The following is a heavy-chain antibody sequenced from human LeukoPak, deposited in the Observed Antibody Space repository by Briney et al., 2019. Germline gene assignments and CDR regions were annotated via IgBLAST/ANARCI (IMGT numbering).Heavy chain of an antibody. CDR2: IHYSGNT. Sequence: PSETLSLTCSVSGDSISNFYWNWIRQPPGKRLEWIGNIHYSGNTNYNPSLQSRVTISIDTSRKQLFLKLTTVTAADTAVYYCALAPNSNWFDFWGQGTLVTVSS. CDR1: GDSISNFY. CDR3: ALAPNSNWFDF. V-gene: IGHV4-59*08. J-gene: IGHJ5*01. D-gene: IGHD2-8*01.